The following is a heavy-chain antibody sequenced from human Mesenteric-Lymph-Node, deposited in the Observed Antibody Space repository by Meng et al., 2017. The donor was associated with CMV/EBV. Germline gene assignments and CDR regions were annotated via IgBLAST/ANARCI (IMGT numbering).Heavy chain of an antibody. CDR2: IYYSGST. Sequence: LTCTVSGGSISSSSYYWGWIRQPPGKGLEWIGSIYYSGSTYYNPSLKSRVTISVDTSKNQFSLKLSSVTAADTAVYYCTGSTAWFDPWGQGTLVTVSS. CDR1: GGSISSSSYY. V-gene: IGHV4-39*01. J-gene: IGHJ5*02. D-gene: IGHD4-11*01. CDR3: TGSTAWFDP.